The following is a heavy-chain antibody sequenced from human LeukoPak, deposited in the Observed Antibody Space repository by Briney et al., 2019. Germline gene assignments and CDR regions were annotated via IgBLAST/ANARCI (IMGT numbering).Heavy chain of an antibody. CDR3: ARRVSMVRGVIIRIRTFDI. CDR1: GGSISSYY. D-gene: IGHD3-10*01. CDR2: IYTSGST. Sequence: PSETLSLTCTVSGGSISSYYWSWIRQPAGKGLEWIGRIYTSGSTNYNPSLKSRVTMSVDTSKNQFSLKLSSVTAADTAVYYCARRVSMVRGVIIRIRTFDIWGQGTMVTVSS. V-gene: IGHV4-4*07. J-gene: IGHJ3*02.